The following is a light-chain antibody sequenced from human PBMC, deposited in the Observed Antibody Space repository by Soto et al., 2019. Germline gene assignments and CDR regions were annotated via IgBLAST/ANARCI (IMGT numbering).Light chain of an antibody. Sequence: EIVLTQSPGTLSLSPGERATLSCRASQSVSSSYLAWYQQKPGQAPRLLIYGASSRATGIPDRFSGSGSGTDFPFTISRLEPEDFAVYYCQQYGSPPITFGQGTRLEIK. CDR1: QSVSSSY. CDR3: QQYGSPPIT. V-gene: IGKV3-20*01. J-gene: IGKJ5*01. CDR2: GAS.